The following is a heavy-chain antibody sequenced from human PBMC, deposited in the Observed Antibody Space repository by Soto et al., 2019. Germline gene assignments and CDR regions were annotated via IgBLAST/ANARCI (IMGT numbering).Heavy chain of an antibody. CDR2: IYHSGST. CDR3: ARYASGSSFFDY. CDR1: SGSISTLNW. V-gene: IGHV4-4*02. D-gene: IGHD3-10*01. J-gene: IGHJ4*02. Sequence: SETLSLTCAVSSGSISTLNWWTWVRQPPGKGLEWIGEIYHSGSTNYNPSLKSRVTMSVDKPKNQFSLKVSSVTAADTAIYYCARYASGSSFFDYWGQGTLVTVSS.